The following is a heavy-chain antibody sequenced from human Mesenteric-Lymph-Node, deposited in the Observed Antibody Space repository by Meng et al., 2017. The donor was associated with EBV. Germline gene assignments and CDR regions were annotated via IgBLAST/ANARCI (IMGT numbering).Heavy chain of an antibody. V-gene: IGHV2-5*02. CDR2: IYWDDDK. CDR3: AHRQENPSTWQYYFDY. D-gene: IGHD6-13*01. Sequence: QITLKESGPTLVKPTQTLTLPCTFSGFSLSTSGVGVGWIRQPPGKALEWLALIYWDDDKRYSPSLKSRITITKDTSKNQVVLTMTNMDPVDTATYFCAHRQENPSTWQYYFDYWGHGILVTVSS. J-gene: IGHJ4*01. CDR1: GFSLSTSGVG.